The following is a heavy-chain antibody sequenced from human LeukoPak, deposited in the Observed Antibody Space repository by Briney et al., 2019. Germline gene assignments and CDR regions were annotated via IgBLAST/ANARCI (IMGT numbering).Heavy chain of an antibody. D-gene: IGHD6-19*01. CDR3: ARAITNPNIAVAGTSKKVNWFDP. Sequence: ASVKVSCKASGYTFTSYDINWVRQATGQGLEWMGWMNPNSGSTGYAQKFQGRVTMTRNTSISTAYMELSSLRSEDTAVYYCARAITNPNIAVAGTSKKVNWFDPWGQGTLVTVSS. J-gene: IGHJ5*02. CDR2: MNPNSGST. CDR1: GYTFTSYD. V-gene: IGHV1-8*01.